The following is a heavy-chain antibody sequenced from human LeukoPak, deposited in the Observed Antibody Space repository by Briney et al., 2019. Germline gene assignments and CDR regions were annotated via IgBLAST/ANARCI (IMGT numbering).Heavy chain of an antibody. CDR3: ARSGGSGLWFGELGYYYYGMDV. J-gene: IGHJ6*02. D-gene: IGHD3-10*01. Sequence: GGSLRLSCAASGFTFSSYSMNWVRQAPGKGLEWVSSISSSSSYIYYADSVKGRFTISRDNAKNSLYLQMNSLRAEDTAVYYCARSGGSGLWFGELGYYYYGMDVWGQGTTVTVSS. V-gene: IGHV3-21*01. CDR1: GFTFSSYS. CDR2: ISSSSSYI.